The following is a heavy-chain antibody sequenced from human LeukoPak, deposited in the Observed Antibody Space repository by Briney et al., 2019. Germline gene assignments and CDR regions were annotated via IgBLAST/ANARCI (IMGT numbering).Heavy chain of an antibody. J-gene: IGHJ2*01. D-gene: IGHD6-6*01. Sequence: PSQTLSLTCAVSGGSISSGGYSWSWIRQPPGKGLEWIGYIYHSGSTYYNPSLKSRVTISVDRSKNQFSLKLSSVTAADTAVYYCARDHIAAQGTGRYFDLWGRGTLVTVSS. CDR2: IYHSGST. CDR3: ARDHIAAQGTGRYFDL. CDR1: GGSISSGGYS. V-gene: IGHV4-30-2*01.